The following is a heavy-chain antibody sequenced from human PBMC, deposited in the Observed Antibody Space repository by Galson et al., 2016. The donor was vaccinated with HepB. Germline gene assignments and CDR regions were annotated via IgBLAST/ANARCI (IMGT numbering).Heavy chain of an antibody. CDR3: ARVVVAATNWFDA. CDR1: GESFNAYY. D-gene: IGHD2-15*01. V-gene: IGHV4-34*01. CDR2: INHSGFT. J-gene: IGHJ5*02. Sequence: SETLSLTCGVHGESFNAYYWSWIRQTPGKGLEWIGEINHSGFTKNNPSLKSRVTISVDTSKNQFSLRLNSMTAADTGVYYCARVVVAATNWFDAWGQGTLVTVSS.